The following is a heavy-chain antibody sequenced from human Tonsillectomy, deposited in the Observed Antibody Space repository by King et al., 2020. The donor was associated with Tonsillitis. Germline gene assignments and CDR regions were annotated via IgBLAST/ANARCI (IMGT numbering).Heavy chain of an antibody. CDR2: INPNRGGT. Sequence: QLVQSGAEVKKPGASVKVSCKASGYTFTGYYIHWVRQAPGQGLEWMGWINPNRGGTNFTQKFQGRVTMTRDTSISTAYMELSRLRSADTAVYYWSRDGYSGYGGGDSWGQGTLVTFSS. CDR3: SRDGYSGYGGGDS. J-gene: IGHJ4*02. V-gene: IGHV1-2*02. D-gene: IGHD5-12*01. CDR1: GYTFTGYY.